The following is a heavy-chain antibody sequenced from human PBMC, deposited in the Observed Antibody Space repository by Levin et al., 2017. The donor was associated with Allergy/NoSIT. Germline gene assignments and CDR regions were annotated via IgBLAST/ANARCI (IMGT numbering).Heavy chain of an antibody. D-gene: IGHD3-10*01. CDR2: ISYDGSNK. CDR1: GFTFSSYA. Sequence: GGSLRLSCAASGFTFSSYAMHWVRQAPGKGLEWVAVISYDGSNKYYADSVKGRFTISRDNSKNTLYLQMNSLRAEDTAVYYCARDFHTYYYGSPPNYFDYWGQGTLVTVSS. CDR3: ARDFHTYYYGSPPNYFDY. J-gene: IGHJ4*02. V-gene: IGHV3-30-3*01.